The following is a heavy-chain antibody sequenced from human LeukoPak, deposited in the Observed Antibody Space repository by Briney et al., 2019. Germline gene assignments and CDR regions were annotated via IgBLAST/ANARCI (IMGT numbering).Heavy chain of an antibody. CDR2: ISYDGSNK. J-gene: IGHJ3*02. D-gene: IGHD3-10*01. V-gene: IGHV3-30*03. CDR1: GFTFSSYE. CDR3: ARTFLNEVRAFDI. Sequence: PGGSLRLSCAAAGFTFSSYEMNWVRQAPGKGLEWVAVISYDGSNKYYADSVKGRFTISRDNSKNTLYLQMNSLRAEDTAVYYCARTFLNEVRAFDIWGQGTMVTVSS.